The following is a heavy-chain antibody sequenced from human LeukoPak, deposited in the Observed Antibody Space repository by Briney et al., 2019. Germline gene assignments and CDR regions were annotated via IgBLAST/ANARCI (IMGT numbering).Heavy chain of an antibody. D-gene: IGHD1-26*01. CDR1: GDSISSSSYY. Sequence: SETLSLTCDVSGDSISSSSYYWTWIRQPAGKALEWVGRIYSRSGNANYNPSLKSRVTISMDTSKNHISLRLNSVTAADSAVYYCARAEGGWEPNWFDPWGQGTLVTVSS. V-gene: IGHV4-61*02. CDR3: ARAEGGWEPNWFDP. J-gene: IGHJ5*02. CDR2: IYSRSGNA.